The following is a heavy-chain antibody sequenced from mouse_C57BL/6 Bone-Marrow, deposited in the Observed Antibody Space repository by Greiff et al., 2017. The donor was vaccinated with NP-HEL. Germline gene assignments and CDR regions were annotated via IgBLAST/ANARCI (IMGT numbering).Heavy chain of an antibody. D-gene: IGHD1-1*01. J-gene: IGHJ1*03. V-gene: IGHV1-61*01. Sequence: QVQLQQPGAELVRPGSSVKLSCKASGYTFTSYWMDWVKQRPGQGLEWIGNIYPSDSETHYNQKFKDKATLTVDKSSSTAYMQLSSLTSEDAAVYYCAREGLTTVGATRDVWGTGTTVTVSS. CDR3: AREGLTTVGATRDV. CDR2: IYPSDSET. CDR1: GYTFTSYW.